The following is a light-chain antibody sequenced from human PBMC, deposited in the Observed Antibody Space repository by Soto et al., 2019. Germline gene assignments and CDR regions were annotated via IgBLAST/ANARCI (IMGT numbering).Light chain of an antibody. CDR3: QQRSNGPLFT. V-gene: IGKV3-11*01. CDR2: DAS. J-gene: IGKJ3*01. Sequence: EIVLTQSPATLSLSPGERATLSCRASPSISRFLAWYQQKPGQAPRLLIYDASNKPAGIPARFSGSGSGTDFTLTISSLEPEDFAVYYCQQRSNGPLFTFGPGTKVDFK. CDR1: PSISRF.